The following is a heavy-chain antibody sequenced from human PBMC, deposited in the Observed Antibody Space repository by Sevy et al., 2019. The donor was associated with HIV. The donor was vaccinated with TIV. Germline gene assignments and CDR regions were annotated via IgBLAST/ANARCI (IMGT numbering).Heavy chain of an antibody. D-gene: IGHD6-13*01. CDR2: LKSVESST. CDR3: AREASSWHGVDY. Sequence: GGSLRLSCAASGFPLSGYWMHWVRQVPGEGLVWVSRLKSVESSTTYADSVKGRFTVSRDNAKNTVYLQMNSLRAEDTGVYYCAREASSWHGVDYWGQGTLVTVSS. V-gene: IGHV3-74*01. J-gene: IGHJ4*02. CDR1: GFPLSGYW.